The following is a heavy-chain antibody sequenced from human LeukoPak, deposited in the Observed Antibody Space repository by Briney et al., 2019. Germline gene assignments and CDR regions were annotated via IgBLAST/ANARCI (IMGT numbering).Heavy chain of an antibody. Sequence: GGSLRLSCAASGFTFSSYSMNWVRQAPGKGLEWVSSISSSSSYIYYADSVKGRFTISRDNAKNSLYLQMNSLRAEDTAVYYCARDSDTTEGAYYYYYMDVWGKGTTVTVSS. V-gene: IGHV3-21*01. D-gene: IGHD1-14*01. CDR2: ISSSSSYI. CDR3: ARDSDTTEGAYYYYYMDV. J-gene: IGHJ6*03. CDR1: GFTFSSYS.